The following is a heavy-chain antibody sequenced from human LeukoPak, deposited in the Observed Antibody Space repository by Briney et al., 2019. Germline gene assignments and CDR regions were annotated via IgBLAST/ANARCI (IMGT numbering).Heavy chain of an antibody. CDR2: ISVSSSTI. Sequence: GGSLRLSCAASGFTFSSYSMNWVRLAPGKGLEWLSYISVSSSTIYYADSVKGRFSISRDNAKNSLFLQMNSLRAEDTAVYYCVPGYCTTTSCTHYFEYWGQGTLVTVSS. J-gene: IGHJ4*02. V-gene: IGHV3-48*01. CDR1: GFTFSSYS. CDR3: VPGYCTTTSCTHYFEY. D-gene: IGHD2-2*01.